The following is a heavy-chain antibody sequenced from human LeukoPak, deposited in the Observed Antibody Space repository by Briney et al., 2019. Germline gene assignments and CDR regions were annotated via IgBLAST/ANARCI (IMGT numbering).Heavy chain of an antibody. CDR3: ARAGNGASWPWEWFDP. J-gene: IGHJ5*02. D-gene: IGHD2-8*01. V-gene: IGHV1-18*01. CDR1: GYTFNGYA. Sequence: ASVKVSCKASGYTFNGYAITWVRQAPGQGLEWMGWISAYNLNTNYAQNLQGRVTMTIDTSTTTAYMELRSLRFDDTAVYYCARAGNGASWPWEWFDPWGQGTLVTVSS. CDR2: ISAYNLNT.